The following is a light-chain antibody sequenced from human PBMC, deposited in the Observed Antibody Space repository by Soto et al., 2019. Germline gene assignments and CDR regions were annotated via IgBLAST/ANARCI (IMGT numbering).Light chain of an antibody. CDR1: QSILSSSNNKNS. Sequence: DIVMTQSPDSLAVSLGERATINCKSSQSILSSSNNKNSLAWFQQQPVQPPKLLLYWASTRESEVPDRFSGSGSGTDFTLTISSLQAEDVAVYYCQQYYSSVVTFGQGTRLEIK. CDR3: QQYYSSVVT. J-gene: IGKJ5*01. V-gene: IGKV4-1*01. CDR2: WAS.